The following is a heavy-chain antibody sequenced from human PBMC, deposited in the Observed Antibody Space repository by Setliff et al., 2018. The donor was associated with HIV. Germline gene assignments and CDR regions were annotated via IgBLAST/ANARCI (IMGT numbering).Heavy chain of an antibody. V-gene: IGHV4-59*12. CDR1: GGSISSYY. Sequence: SETLSLTCTVSGGSISSYYWSWIRQPPGKGLEWVGYIYYSGSTTYNPSLKSRVTLSVGTSKKSLYLQMNNLRAEDTAVYYCARGLERTNALFGVISVYFDPWGQGTLVTVSS. J-gene: IGHJ5*02. CDR2: IYYSGST. D-gene: IGHD3-10*01. CDR3: ARGLERTNALFGVISVYFDP.